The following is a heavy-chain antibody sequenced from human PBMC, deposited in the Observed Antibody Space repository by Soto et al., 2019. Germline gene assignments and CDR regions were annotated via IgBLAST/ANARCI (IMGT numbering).Heavy chain of an antibody. J-gene: IGHJ5*02. Sequence: GESLKISCKGSGYSFPSYWIGWVRQMPGKGLEWMGIIYPGDSDTRYSPSFQGQVTISADKSIGTAYLQWSSLKASDTAMYYCARHYGIVVVPAANGGVTGELSGFDPWGQGTLVTVSA. CDR3: ARHYGIVVVPAANGGVTGELSGFDP. CDR2: IYPGDSDT. V-gene: IGHV5-51*01. CDR1: GYSFPSYW. D-gene: IGHD2-2*01.